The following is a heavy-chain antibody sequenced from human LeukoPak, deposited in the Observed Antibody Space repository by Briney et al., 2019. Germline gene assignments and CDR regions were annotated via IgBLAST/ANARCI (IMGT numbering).Heavy chain of an antibody. CDR2: IYYSGST. Sequence: SETLSLTCAVSGGSISSSSYYWGWIRQPPGKGLEWIGSIYYSGSTYYNPSLKSRVTISVDTSKNQFSLKLSSVTAADTAVYYCASHQLLDAFDIWGQGTMVTVSS. V-gene: IGHV4-39*07. D-gene: IGHD2-2*01. CDR3: ASHQLLDAFDI. CDR1: GGSISSSSYY. J-gene: IGHJ3*02.